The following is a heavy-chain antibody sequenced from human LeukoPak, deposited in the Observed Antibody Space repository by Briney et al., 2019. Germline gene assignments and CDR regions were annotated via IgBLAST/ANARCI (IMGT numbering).Heavy chain of an antibody. V-gene: IGHV3-21*01. CDR3: ARKMGALGHAFDI. J-gene: IGHJ3*02. CDR1: AFSFSNYN. Sequence: GGSLRLSCAASAFSFSNYNMNWVRQAPGKGLEWVSSITSSGSYIYYADSEKGRFTISRDNAKNSLYLQMKSLRAEDTALYYCARKMGALGHAFDIWGQGTMVTVSS. CDR2: ITSSGSYI. D-gene: IGHD3-16*01.